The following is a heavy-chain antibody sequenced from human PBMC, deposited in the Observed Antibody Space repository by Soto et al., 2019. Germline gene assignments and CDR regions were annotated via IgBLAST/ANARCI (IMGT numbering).Heavy chain of an antibody. CDR3: ARVAVAATPYFDC. D-gene: IGHD2-15*01. CDR2: IYYSGST. CDR1: GGSISSGGYY. J-gene: IGHJ4*02. V-gene: IGHV4-31*03. Sequence: PSETLSLTCTVSGGSISSGGYYWSRIRQHPGKGLEWIGYIYYSGSTYYNPSLKSRVTISVDTSKNQFSLKLSSVTAADTAVYYCARVAVAATPYFDCWGQGTLVTVSS.